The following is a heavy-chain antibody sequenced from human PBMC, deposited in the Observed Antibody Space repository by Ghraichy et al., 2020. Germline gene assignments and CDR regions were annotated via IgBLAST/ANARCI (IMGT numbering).Heavy chain of an antibody. D-gene: IGHD2-15*01. CDR2: VKSKDAGGTT. Sequence: GGSLRLSCAASGFTFINAWMSWVRQAPGKGLEWVGRVKSKDAGGTTDYGAPVKDRFTISRDDSKTTLYLQMNSLKTEDTAVYYCTTVGGAPDIWGQGTMVTVSS. J-gene: IGHJ3*02. V-gene: IGHV3-15*01. CDR3: TTVGGAPDI. CDR1: GFTFINAW.